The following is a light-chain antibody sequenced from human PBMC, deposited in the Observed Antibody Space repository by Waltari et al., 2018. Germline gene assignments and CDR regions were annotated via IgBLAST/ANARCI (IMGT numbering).Light chain of an antibody. J-gene: IGKJ2*01. Sequence: GLLHSDGKTVLYWYLQKPGRSPQRIMYDFSSRFSGVPDSFSCSESGTDFTMKISRVEAEDVGVYYCMQGIHLPLYTFGQGTQLGIK. V-gene: IGKV2-29*02. CDR2: DFS. CDR3: MQGIHLPLYT. CDR1: GLLHSDGKTV.